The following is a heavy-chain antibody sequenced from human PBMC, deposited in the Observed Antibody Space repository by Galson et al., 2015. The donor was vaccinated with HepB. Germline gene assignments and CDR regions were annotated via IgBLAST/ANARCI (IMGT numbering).Heavy chain of an antibody. J-gene: IGHJ4*02. CDR2: INHSGST. Sequence: ETLSLTCAVYGGSFSGYYWSWIRQPPGKGLEWIGEINHSGSTNYNPSLKSRVTISVDTSKNQFSLKLSSVTAADTAVYYCARAPPLVQGVIMNGHDYWGQGTLVTVSS. D-gene: IGHD3-10*01. V-gene: IGHV4-34*01. CDR3: ARAPPLVQGVIMNGHDY. CDR1: GGSFSGYY.